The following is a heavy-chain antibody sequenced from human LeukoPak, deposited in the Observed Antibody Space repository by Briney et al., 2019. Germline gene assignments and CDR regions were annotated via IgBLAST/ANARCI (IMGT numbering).Heavy chain of an antibody. D-gene: IGHD2-2*01. Sequence: ASVKVSCKASGYTFTSYGISWVRQAPGQGREGMGWISAYNGKTNYAQKLQGRVTMTTDTSTSTAYMELRSLRSHDTAVYYCARAMPRYYFDYWGQGTLVTVSS. J-gene: IGHJ4*02. CDR2: ISAYNGKT. CDR1: GYTFTSYG. V-gene: IGHV1-18*01. CDR3: ARAMPRYYFDY.